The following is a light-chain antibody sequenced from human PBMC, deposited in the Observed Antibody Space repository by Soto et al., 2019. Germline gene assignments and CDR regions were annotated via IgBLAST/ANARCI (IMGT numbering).Light chain of an antibody. J-gene: IGLJ3*02. CDR2: GNS. Sequence: QSVLTQPPSVSGAPGQRVTISCTGSSSNIGAGYDVHWYQQLPGTAPKLLIYGNSNRTSGVPDRFSGSKSGTSASMAITGLQAEDDADYYCQSYDSSMSGWVFGGGTKLTVL. V-gene: IGLV1-40*01. CDR3: QSYDSSMSGWV. CDR1: SSNIGAGYD.